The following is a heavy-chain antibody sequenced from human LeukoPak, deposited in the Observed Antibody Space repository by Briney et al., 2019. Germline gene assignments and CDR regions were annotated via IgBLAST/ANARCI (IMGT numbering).Heavy chain of an antibody. CDR1: GGSISSYY. V-gene: IGHV4-59*01. J-gene: IGHJ4*02. CDR3: ARGDQLLLAS. Sequence: SETLSLTCTVSGGSISSYYWSWIRQPPGKGLEWIGYIYYSGSTNYNPSLKSRVTISVDTSKNQFSLKLSSVTAADTAVYYCARGDQLLLASWGQGTLVTVSS. CDR2: IYYSGST. D-gene: IGHD2-2*01.